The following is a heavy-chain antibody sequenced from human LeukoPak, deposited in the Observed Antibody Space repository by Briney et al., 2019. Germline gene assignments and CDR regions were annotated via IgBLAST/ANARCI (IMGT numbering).Heavy chain of an antibody. CDR3: ARDRRDGYRRQGGRGLAFDI. CDR2: ISSSSSYI. Sequence: GGSLRLSCAASGFTFSSYSMNWVRQAPGKGLEWVSSISSSSSYIYYADSVKGRFTISRDNAKNSLYLQMNSLRAEDTAVYYCARDRRDGYRRQGGRGLAFDIWGQGTMVTVSS. V-gene: IGHV3-21*01. D-gene: IGHD5-24*01. J-gene: IGHJ3*02. CDR1: GFTFSSYS.